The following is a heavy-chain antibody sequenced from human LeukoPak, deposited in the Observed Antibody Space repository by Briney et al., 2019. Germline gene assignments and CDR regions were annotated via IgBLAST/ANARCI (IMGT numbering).Heavy chain of an antibody. Sequence: PSETLSLTCTVSGGSISSSSYYWGWIRQPPGKGLEWIGSIYYSGSTYYNPSLKSRVTISVDTSKNQFSLKLSSVTAADTAVYYCASPRTLLSRDAFDIWGQGTMVTVSS. CDR3: ASPRTLLSRDAFDI. J-gene: IGHJ3*02. V-gene: IGHV4-39*01. D-gene: IGHD2/OR15-2a*01. CDR1: GGSISSSSYY. CDR2: IYYSGST.